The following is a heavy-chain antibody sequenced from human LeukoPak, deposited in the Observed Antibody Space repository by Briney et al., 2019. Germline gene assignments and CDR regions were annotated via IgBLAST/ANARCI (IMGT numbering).Heavy chain of an antibody. V-gene: IGHV4-39*07. CDR2: IYYSGST. Sequence: SETLSLTCTVSGGSISSSSYYWGWIRQPPGKGLEWIGSIYYSGSTYYNPSLKSRVAISVDTSKNQFSLKLSSVTAADTAVYYCAREDSEGLGELLWIDYWGQGTLVTVSS. D-gene: IGHD3-10*01. CDR1: GGSISSSSYY. J-gene: IGHJ4*02. CDR3: AREDSEGLGELLWIDY.